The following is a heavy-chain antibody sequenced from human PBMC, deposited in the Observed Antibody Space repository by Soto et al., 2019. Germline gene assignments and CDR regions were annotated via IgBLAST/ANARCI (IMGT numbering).Heavy chain of an antibody. V-gene: IGHV1-2*02. D-gene: IGHD2-21*02. CDR2: INPKSGAT. Sequence: ASVKISCRASGYRFTGYGLHWVRRAPGQGLQWMGWINPKSGATDYAQKFQGRVTMTREMSTNTAYLELSGLRSDDTADDTAVYYCANSNYGGDDYFQYGLDVLCQATTVTFFS. CDR3: VYYCANSNYGGDDYFQYGLDV. J-gene: IGHJ6*02. CDR1: GYRFTGYG.